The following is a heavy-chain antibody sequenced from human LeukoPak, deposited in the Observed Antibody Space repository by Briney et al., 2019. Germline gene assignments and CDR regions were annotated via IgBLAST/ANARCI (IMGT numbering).Heavy chain of an antibody. CDR2: ISSSGSTI. D-gene: IGHD6-13*01. J-gene: IGHJ4*02. V-gene: IGHV3-48*03. CDR1: GFTFSSYE. CDR3: ARIAAAGSRFDY. Sequence: PGGSLRLSXAASGFTFSSYEMNWVRQAPGKGLEWVSYISSSGSTIYYADSVKGRFTISRDNAKNSLYLQMNSLRAEDTAVYYCARIAAAGSRFDYWGQGTLVTVSS.